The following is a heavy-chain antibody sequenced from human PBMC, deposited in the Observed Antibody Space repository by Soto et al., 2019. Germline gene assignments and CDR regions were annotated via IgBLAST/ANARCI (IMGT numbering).Heavy chain of an antibody. V-gene: IGHV1-18*01. Sequence: QVQLVQSGPEVKRPGASVKVSCKPSGYTFTSYGISWVRQAPGQGLEWMGWISAHNGNTNYAQKVQGRVTMTTDTSTSTAYMALTSLRFDDTAVYYFARSLYSTTRHFDFWGRGTLVTVSS. CDR3: ARSLYSTTRHFDF. CDR1: GYTFTSYG. CDR2: ISAHNGNT. J-gene: IGHJ2*01. D-gene: IGHD2-2*01.